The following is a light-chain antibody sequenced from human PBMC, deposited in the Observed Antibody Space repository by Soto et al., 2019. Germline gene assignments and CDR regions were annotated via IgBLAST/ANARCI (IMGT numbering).Light chain of an antibody. Sequence: EIVLTQSPATLSLSPGERGTLSCRDSQSVSSNLAWYQQKPGQAPRLLIYAASNRATGIPARFSGSGSGTDFTLTISSLEPEDFAVYYCQQRSNSTPTFGQGTKVDIK. CDR1: QSVSSN. CDR2: AAS. V-gene: IGKV3-11*01. J-gene: IGKJ1*01. CDR3: QQRSNSTPT.